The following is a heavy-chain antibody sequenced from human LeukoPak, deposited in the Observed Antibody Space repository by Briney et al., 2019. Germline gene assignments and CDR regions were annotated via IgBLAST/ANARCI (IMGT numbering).Heavy chain of an antibody. J-gene: IGHJ4*02. CDR1: GYTFTSYD. D-gene: IGHD3-3*01. V-gene: IGHV1-8*01. Sequence: ASVKVSCKASGYTFTSYDINWVRQATGQGLEWMGWMNPNSGNTGYAQKFQGRVTMTRNTSISTAYMELSSLRSEDTAVYYCARGQKRSTYYDFWRGYYPPLYFDYWGQGTLVTVSS. CDR2: MNPNSGNT. CDR3: ARGQKRSTYYDFWRGYYPPLYFDY.